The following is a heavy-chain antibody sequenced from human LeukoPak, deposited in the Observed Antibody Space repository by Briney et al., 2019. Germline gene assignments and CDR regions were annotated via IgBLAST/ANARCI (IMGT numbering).Heavy chain of an antibody. D-gene: IGHD1-1*01. J-gene: IGHJ5*02. Sequence: GGSLRLSCAASGFAFSSSAMHWARQSPGKGLEWLAILSFDGSQMYYADSVKGRFTLSRDNSKNTLYLQIHSLRFDDTAIYYCARDTSSVPHSVNWANNRFDPWGQGTLVTVSS. V-gene: IGHV3-30*03. CDR2: LSFDGSQM. CDR3: ARDTSSVPHSVNWANNRFDP. CDR1: GFAFSSSA.